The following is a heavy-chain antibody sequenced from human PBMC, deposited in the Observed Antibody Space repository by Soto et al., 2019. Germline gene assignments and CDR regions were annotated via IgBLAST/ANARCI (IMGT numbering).Heavy chain of an antibody. CDR1: GYTFTGYY. CDR2: INPNSGGT. D-gene: IGHD5-18*01. V-gene: IGHV1-2*02. J-gene: IGHJ6*02. Sequence: ASVKVSCKASGYTFTGYYRHWVRQAPGQGLEWMGWINPNSGGTNYAQKFQGRVTMTRDTSISTAYMELSRLRSDDTAVYYCARKSYSYYYYGMDVWGQGTTVTLSS. CDR3: ARKSYSYYYYGMDV.